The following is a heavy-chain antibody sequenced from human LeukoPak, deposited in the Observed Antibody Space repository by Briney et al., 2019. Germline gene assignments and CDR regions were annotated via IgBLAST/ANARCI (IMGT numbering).Heavy chain of an antibody. V-gene: IGHV4-38-2*02. CDR3: AREQYWGSSGGYPYYFDY. Sequence: PSETLSLTCTVSGYSITSGYYWVWIRQPPGKGLEWIGSIYHSGSTYYNPSLKSRVTISADTSKNQFSLRLISVTAADTAVYYCAREQYWGSSGGYPYYFDYWGQGTLVTVSS. J-gene: IGHJ4*02. CDR1: GYSITSGYY. D-gene: IGHD1-26*01. CDR2: IYHSGST.